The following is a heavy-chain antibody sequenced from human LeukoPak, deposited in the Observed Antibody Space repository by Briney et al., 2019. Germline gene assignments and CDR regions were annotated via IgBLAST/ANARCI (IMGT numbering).Heavy chain of an antibody. J-gene: IGHJ5*02. Sequence: ASVKVSRKSSGYTFTRHYLHWVRQAPGQGLEWVGLINPTGTSSWSAQKFQGRVTLTRDMSTSTDYMELSSLRSEDTAVYYCARDNSLQDMAWWFDPWGQGTLVIVSS. CDR3: ARDNSLQDMAWWFDP. CDR1: GYTFTRHY. V-gene: IGHV1-46*01. D-gene: IGHD5-24*01. CDR2: INPTGTSS.